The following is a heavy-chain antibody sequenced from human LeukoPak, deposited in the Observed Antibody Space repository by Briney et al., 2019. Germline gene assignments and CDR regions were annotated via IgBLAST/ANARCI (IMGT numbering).Heavy chain of an antibody. Sequence: GGSLRLSCAASGFTLSKYWMMCVRHAPGEGLEGVANIKQDGSEKYYVGSVKGRFTISRDNAENALYLQMNSLRAEDTAVYYCVRVYGGEHRTSQYNWFDPWGQGTLVTVSS. D-gene: IGHD3-3*01. CDR1: GFTLSKYW. V-gene: IGHV3-7*04. CDR3: VRVYGGEHRTSQYNWFDP. CDR2: IKQDGSEK. J-gene: IGHJ5*02.